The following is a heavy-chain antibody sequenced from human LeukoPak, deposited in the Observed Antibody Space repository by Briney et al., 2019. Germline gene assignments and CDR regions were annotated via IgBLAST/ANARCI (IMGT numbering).Heavy chain of an antibody. CDR3: ARKRSGYEDVTYYYYYYMDV. CDR1: GFTFSSYA. Sequence: GGSLRLSCAASGFTFSSYAMSWVRQAPGKGLEWVSSISSSSSYIYYADSVKGRFTISRDNAKNSLYLQMNSLRAEDTAVYYCARKRSGYEDVTYYYYYYMDVWGKGTTVTISS. CDR2: ISSSSSYI. J-gene: IGHJ6*03. V-gene: IGHV3-21*01. D-gene: IGHD5-12*01.